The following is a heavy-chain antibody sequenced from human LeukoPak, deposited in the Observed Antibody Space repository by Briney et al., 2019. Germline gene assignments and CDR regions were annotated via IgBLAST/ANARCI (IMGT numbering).Heavy chain of an antibody. Sequence: ASVKVSCKASGYTLTSYGISWVRHAPGQGLEWMGWISAYNGNTNYAQKLQGRVTMTTDTSTSTAYMELRSLRSDDTAVYYCAREGTHYYDSSGYLMYYMDVWGKETTVTVSS. CDR2: ISAYNGNT. CDR3: AREGTHYYDSSGYLMYYMDV. V-gene: IGHV1-18*01. CDR1: GYTLTSYG. J-gene: IGHJ6*03. D-gene: IGHD3-22*01.